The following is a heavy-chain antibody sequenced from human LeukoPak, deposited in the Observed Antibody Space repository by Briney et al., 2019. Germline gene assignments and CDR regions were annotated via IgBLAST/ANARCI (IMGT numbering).Heavy chain of an antibody. CDR2: ISSSGSTI. J-gene: IGHJ4*02. CDR1: GFAFTDYY. V-gene: IGHV3-11*01. Sequence: GGSLRLSCAASGFAFTDYYMTWIRQAPGKGLEWLSYISSSGSTIYYADSVKGRFTISRDNSKNSLYLQMNSLRADDTAVYYCARGYSSWYYFDYWGQGTLVTVSS. CDR3: ARGYSSWYYFDY. D-gene: IGHD6-13*01.